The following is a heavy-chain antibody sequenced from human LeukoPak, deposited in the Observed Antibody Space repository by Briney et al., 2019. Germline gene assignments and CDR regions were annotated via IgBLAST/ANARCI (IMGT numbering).Heavy chain of an antibody. CDR3: ARGPEGYYYYYYMDV. J-gene: IGHJ6*03. V-gene: IGHV1-69*06. Sequence: SVKVSCKASGGTFSSYAISWVRQAPGQGLEWMGGIIPIFGTANYAQKFQGRVTITADRSTSTAYMELSSLRSEDTAVYYCARGPEGYYYYYYMDVWGKGTTVTVSS. CDR1: GGTFSSYA. CDR2: IIPIFGTA.